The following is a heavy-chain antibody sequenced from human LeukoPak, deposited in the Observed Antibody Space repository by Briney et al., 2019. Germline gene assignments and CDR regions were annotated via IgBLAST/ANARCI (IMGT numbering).Heavy chain of an antibody. CDR3: ARLRLASTKIPRGVMDY. CDR1: GGSISTSSYY. J-gene: IGHJ4*02. D-gene: IGHD3-10*01. CDR2: IYYTGST. V-gene: IGHV4-39*01. Sequence: SETLSLTCTVSGGSISTSSYYWGWIRQPPGKGLEWIGSIYYTGSTYYNPSLKSRVTISVDTSKNQFSLKLSSVTAADTAVYYCARLRLASTKIPRGVMDYWGQGTLVTVSS.